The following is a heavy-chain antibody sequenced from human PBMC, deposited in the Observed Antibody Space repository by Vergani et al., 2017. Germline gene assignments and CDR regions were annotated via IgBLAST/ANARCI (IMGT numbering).Heavy chain of an antibody. J-gene: IGHJ1*01. V-gene: IGHV4-30-2*03. D-gene: IGHD6-19*01. CDR2: IYYTGTT. Sequence: VDLVESGGGLAQPGGSLRLSCEASGITFWKFGMHWVRQGPGKGLEWIGTIYYTGTTYYNEAHKSRLTISVDTSKNQFSLNLTSVTAADTAVYYCTRHGRSGWAGYFQHWGQGTLVTASS. CDR1: GITFWKFG. CDR3: TRHGRSGWAGYFQH.